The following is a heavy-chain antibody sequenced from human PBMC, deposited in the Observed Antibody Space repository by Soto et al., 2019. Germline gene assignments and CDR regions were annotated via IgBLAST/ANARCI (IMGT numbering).Heavy chain of an antibody. CDR1: GFTFSSYA. Sequence: PGGSLRLSCAASGFTFSSYAVTWVRQAPGKGLEWVSGISGGGGTTYHADSVKGRFTISRDNSKNTLYLQMNSLRAEDTALYLCAKWPTTSYSSSRPGGYFDSWGQGPLVTVSS. V-gene: IGHV3-23*01. CDR3: AKWPTTSYSSSRPGGYFDS. J-gene: IGHJ4*02. D-gene: IGHD2-15*01. CDR2: ISGGGGTT.